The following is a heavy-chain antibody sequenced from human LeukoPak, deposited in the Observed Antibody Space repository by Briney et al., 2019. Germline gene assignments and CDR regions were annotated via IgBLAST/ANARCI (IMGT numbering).Heavy chain of an antibody. V-gene: IGHV3-74*01. J-gene: IGHJ3*02. CDR2: INSDGSST. CDR1: GFTFSSYW. Sequence: GGSLRLSCAASGFTFSSYWMHWVRQAPGKGLVWVSGINSDGSSTKYVDSVKGRFTISRDNAKNTLYLQMDSLGGEDTAVYYCARGQGHGFDIWGQGTMVTVSS. D-gene: IGHD3-10*01. CDR3: ARGQGHGFDI.